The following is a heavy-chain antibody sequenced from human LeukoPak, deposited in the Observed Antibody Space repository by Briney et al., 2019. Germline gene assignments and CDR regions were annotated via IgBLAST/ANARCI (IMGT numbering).Heavy chain of an antibody. CDR3: AKDLRYCSGGSCP. D-gene: IGHD2-15*01. J-gene: IGHJ5*02. V-gene: IGHV3-30*02. CDR1: GFTFSKNG. CDR2: IRYDGGNE. Sequence: GGSLRLSCAASGFTFSKNGMHWVRQAPGKGLEWVAYIRYDGGNEWYASSAKGRFTISRDNSKNTVYLQMNNLRAEDTAVYYCAKDLRYCSGGSCPWGQGTLVTVSS.